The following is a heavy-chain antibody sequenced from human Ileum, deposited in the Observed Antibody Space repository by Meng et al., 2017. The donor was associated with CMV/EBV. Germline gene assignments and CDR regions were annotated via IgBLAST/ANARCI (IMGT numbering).Heavy chain of an antibody. CDR2: IYYSGST. D-gene: IGHD4-23*01. J-gene: IGHJ6*01. CDR3: ARGPGDNSHLYYYGMDV. V-gene: IGHV4-59*01. CDR1: GGSISSYY. Sequence: GSLRLSCTVSGGSISSYYWSWIRQPPGKGLEWIGYIYYSGSTNYNPSLESRITISVDTPKNQFSLRLRSVTAADTAVYYCARGPGDNSHLYYYGMDVWGQGTTVTVSS.